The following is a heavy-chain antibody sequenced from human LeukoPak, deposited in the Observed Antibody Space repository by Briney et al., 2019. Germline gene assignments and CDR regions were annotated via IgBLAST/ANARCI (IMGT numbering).Heavy chain of an antibody. J-gene: IGHJ4*02. D-gene: IGHD2-21*01. V-gene: IGHV1-8*01. Sequence: ASVKVSCKASGYTFTSYDINWVRQATGQGLEWMGWMNPNSGNTGYAQKFQGRVTMTRNTSISTAYMELSSLTSEDTAVYYCARGRFIRASILWWPWGQGTLVTVSS. CDR1: GYTFTSYD. CDR3: ARGRFIRASILWWP. CDR2: MNPNSGNT.